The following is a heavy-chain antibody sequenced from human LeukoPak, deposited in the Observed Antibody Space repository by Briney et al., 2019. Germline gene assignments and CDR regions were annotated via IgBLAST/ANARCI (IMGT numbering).Heavy chain of an antibody. CDR1: GFTFSSYS. Sequence: GGSLRLSCAASGFTFSSYSMNWVRQAPGKGLEWVSSISSSSSYIYYADSVKGRFTISRDNAKNSLYLQMNSLRAEDTAVYYCAKDGGRYCSGGSCYPINWFDPWGQGTLVTVSS. J-gene: IGHJ5*02. V-gene: IGHV3-21*01. D-gene: IGHD2-15*01. CDR2: ISSSSSYI. CDR3: AKDGGRYCSGGSCYPINWFDP.